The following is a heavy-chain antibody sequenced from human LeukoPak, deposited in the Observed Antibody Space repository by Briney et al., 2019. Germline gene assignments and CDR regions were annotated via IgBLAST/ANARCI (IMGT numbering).Heavy chain of an antibody. CDR3: ARATWDPNYYYYMDV. D-gene: IGHD1-26*01. Sequence: ASVKVSCKASGYTFTSYYMHWVRQAPGQGLEWMGIINPSGGSTSYAQKFQGRVTMTRDVSTSTVYMELSSLRAEDTAVYFCARATWDPNYYYYMDVWGKGTTVTISS. CDR1: GYTFTSYY. V-gene: IGHV1-46*01. J-gene: IGHJ6*03. CDR2: INPSGGST.